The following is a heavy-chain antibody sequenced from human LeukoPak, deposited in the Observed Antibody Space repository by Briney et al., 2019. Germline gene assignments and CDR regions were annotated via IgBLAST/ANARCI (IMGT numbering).Heavy chain of an antibody. J-gene: IGHJ4*02. Sequence: GRSLRLSCAASGFTFSGYGMHWVRQAPGKGLEWVAVIWYDGSNKYYADSVKGRFTISRDNSKNTLYLQMNSLRAEDTAVYYCARDGDPTTVTPDYWGQGTLVTVSS. CDR3: ARDGDPTTVTPDY. CDR1: GFTFSGYG. V-gene: IGHV3-33*01. CDR2: IWYDGSNK. D-gene: IGHD4-17*01.